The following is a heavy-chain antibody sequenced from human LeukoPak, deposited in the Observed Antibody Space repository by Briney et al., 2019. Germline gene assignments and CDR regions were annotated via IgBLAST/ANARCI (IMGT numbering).Heavy chain of an antibody. CDR3: ATCTGSTTCWGLYLDN. V-gene: IGHV3-23*01. D-gene: IGHD2-2*01. J-gene: IGHJ4*02. CDR1: GFTFNNYA. CDR2: ILGSGSRT. Sequence: GGSLRLSCAASGFTFNNYAMNWVRQAPGKGLEWVSTILGSGSRTWYAGSVKGRFTISRDNSKNTLHLQMDSLRAEDTAIYYCATCTGSTTCWGLYLDNWGQGTPVTVSS.